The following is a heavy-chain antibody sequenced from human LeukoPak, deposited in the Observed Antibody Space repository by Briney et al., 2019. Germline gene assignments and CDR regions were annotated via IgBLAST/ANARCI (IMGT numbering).Heavy chain of an antibody. J-gene: IGHJ4*02. CDR3: ARQKTDEDPALGYCSGDSCYSFDY. Sequence: PSETLSLTCAVYGVSFSGDYWSWVRQPPGKGLEWIGEINHSGRTNYNPALTSGGILSVATSKKQLSLTLNSVTAADTAVYYCARQKTDEDPALGYCSGDSCYSFDYWGQGILVTVSS. CDR2: INHSGRT. V-gene: IGHV4-34*01. CDR1: GVSFSGDY. D-gene: IGHD2-15*01.